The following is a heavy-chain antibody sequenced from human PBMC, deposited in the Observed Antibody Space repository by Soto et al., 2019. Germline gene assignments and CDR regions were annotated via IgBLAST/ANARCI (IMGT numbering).Heavy chain of an antibody. CDR2: IYYSGST. Sequence: QVQLQESGPGLVKPSETLSLTCTVSGGSISSYYWSWIRQPPGKGLEWIGYIYYSGSTNYNPSLKSRVTISVDTSKNQFSLKLSSVTAADTAVYYCARAGTCSGGSCSHNWFDPWGQGTLVTVSS. J-gene: IGHJ5*02. D-gene: IGHD2-15*01. CDR1: GGSISSYY. CDR3: ARAGTCSGGSCSHNWFDP. V-gene: IGHV4-59*01.